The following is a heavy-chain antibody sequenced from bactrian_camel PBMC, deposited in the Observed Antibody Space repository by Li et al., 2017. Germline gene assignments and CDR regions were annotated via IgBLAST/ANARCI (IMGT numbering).Heavy chain of an antibody. J-gene: IGHJ4*01. CDR3: ANLDGHY. CDR2: IDSGGGST. CDR1: LFSYPY. Sequence: HVQLVESGGGLVQLGGSLRLSCTSSLFSYPYMTWVRQAPGKGLEWVSHIDSGGGSTYYADSVKGRFTISRDNAKNTLYLQLNSLKTEDTAVYYCANLDGHYWGQGTQVTVS. V-gene: IGHV3S1*01.